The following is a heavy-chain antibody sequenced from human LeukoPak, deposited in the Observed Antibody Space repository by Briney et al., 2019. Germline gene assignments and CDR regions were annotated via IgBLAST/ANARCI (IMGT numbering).Heavy chain of an antibody. J-gene: IGHJ6*03. CDR3: ARSGDATVWCMDV. V-gene: IGHV1-46*01. CDR1: GYTFTNSY. CDR2: INPDGGNT. D-gene: IGHD3-16*01. Sequence: ASVKVSCRASGYTFTNSYIHWVRQAPGQVLEWMGLINPDGGNTNYAQNFQGRVTLTRGTSTSTVYMELSSLRSEDTAVYYCARSGDATVWCMDVWGKGTTVTISS.